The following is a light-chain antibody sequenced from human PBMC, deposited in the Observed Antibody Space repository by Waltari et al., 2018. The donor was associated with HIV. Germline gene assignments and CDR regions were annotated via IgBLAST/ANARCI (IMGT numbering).Light chain of an antibody. Sequence: QSALTQPPAASGSPGQSVTISCTGTSNDIGPYNYVSWYQQYPEKAPRLLSYEANKRPSGVPGRFSGAKSGNTASLTVSGLQAEEEADYYCSSYAGSGNLLLFGGGTKVTVL. CDR1: SNDIGPYNY. J-gene: IGLJ6*01. V-gene: IGLV2-8*01. CDR2: EAN. CDR3: SSYAGSGNLLL.